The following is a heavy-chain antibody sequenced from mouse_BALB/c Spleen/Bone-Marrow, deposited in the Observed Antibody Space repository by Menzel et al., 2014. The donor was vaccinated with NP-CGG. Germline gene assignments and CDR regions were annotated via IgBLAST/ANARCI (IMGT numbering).Heavy chain of an antibody. CDR3: TRGGDWDDFDY. V-gene: IGHV5-17*02. CDR2: ISSGSSTI. Sequence: EVQLQQSGGGLVQPGGSRKLSCAASGFTFSSFGMHWVRQAPEKGLEWVAYISSGSSTIFYADTVKGRFTVSRDNPMNTLFLQMTSLRFEDTAMYYCTRGGDWDDFDYWGQGTTLTVSS. J-gene: IGHJ2*01. CDR1: GFTFSSFG. D-gene: IGHD4-1*01.